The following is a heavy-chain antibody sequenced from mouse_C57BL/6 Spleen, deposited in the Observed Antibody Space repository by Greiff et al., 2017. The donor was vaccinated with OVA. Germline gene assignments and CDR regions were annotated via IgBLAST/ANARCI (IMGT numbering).Heavy chain of an antibody. CDR2: IYPGDGDT. J-gene: IGHJ4*01. V-gene: IGHV1-82*01. Sequence: VQLQQSGPELVKPGASVKISCKASGYAFSSSWMNWVKQRPGKGLEWIGRIYPGDGDTNYNGKFKGKATLTADKSSSTAYMQLSSLTSEDSAVYFCARSGETTVGAPMDYWGQGTSVTVSS. CDR1: GYAFSSSW. CDR3: ARSGETTVGAPMDY. D-gene: IGHD1-1*01.